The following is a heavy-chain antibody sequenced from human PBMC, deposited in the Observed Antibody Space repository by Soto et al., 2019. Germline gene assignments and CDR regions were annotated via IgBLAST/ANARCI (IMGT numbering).Heavy chain of an antibody. V-gene: IGHV4-39*01. CDR3: ARTALRLRFLEWLSSDAFDI. D-gene: IGHD3-3*01. J-gene: IGHJ3*02. Sequence: SETLSLTCTVSGGSISSSSYYWGWIRQPPGKGLEWIGSIYYSGSTYYNPSLKSRVTISVDTSKNQFSLKLSSVTAADTAVYYCARTALRLRFLEWLSSDAFDIWGQGTMVTVSS. CDR2: IYYSGST. CDR1: GGSISSSSYY.